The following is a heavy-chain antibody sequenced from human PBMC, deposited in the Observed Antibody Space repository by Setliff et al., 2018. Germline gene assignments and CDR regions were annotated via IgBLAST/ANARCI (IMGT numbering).Heavy chain of an antibody. CDR1: GGSVSSHY. Sequence: SETLSLTCTVSGGSVSSHYWSWIRQPPGKGLEYIGYINYSGSTNYNPSLKSRVTISGDTSKNQFSLKLSSVTAADTAVYYCARGGVLGTGDFDYWGQGTLVTVSS. V-gene: IGHV4-59*08. CDR2: INYSGST. CDR3: ARGGVLGTGDFDY. D-gene: IGHD3-16*01. J-gene: IGHJ4*02.